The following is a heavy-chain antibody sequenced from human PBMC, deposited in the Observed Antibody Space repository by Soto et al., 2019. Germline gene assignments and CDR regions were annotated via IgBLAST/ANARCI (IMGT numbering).Heavy chain of an antibody. CDR1: GFTFGTYW. Sequence: GGSLRLSCAASGFTFGTYWMSWVRQAPGKGLEWVANIKQDGSETYNVDSVKGRFTISRDNANNSMFLQMNSLRAEDTALYYCARGWGPRSGWYQRPFDYWGQGTLVTVSS. V-gene: IGHV3-7*01. CDR2: IKQDGSET. J-gene: IGHJ4*02. D-gene: IGHD6-19*01. CDR3: ARGWGPRSGWYQRPFDY.